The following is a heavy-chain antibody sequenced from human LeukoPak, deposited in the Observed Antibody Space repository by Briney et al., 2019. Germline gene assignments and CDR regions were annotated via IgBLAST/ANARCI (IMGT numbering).Heavy chain of an antibody. CDR1: GFTFNSYV. J-gene: IGHJ4*02. V-gene: IGHV3-33*08. D-gene: IGHD2-15*01. Sequence: GGSLRLSCAASGFTFNSYVMHWVRQAPGKGLEWVAVIWYDGSNKYYADSVKGRFTISRDNSKNTLYLRMNSLRAEDTAVYYCARRGYCSGGSCSDFDYWGQGTLVTVSS. CDR3: ARRGYCSGGSCSDFDY. CDR2: IWYDGSNK.